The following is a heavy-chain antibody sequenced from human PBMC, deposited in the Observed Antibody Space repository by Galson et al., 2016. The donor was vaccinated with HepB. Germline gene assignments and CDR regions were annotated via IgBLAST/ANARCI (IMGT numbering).Heavy chain of an antibody. CDR2: ISFDGSNK. J-gene: IGHJ4*02. Sequence: SLRLSCAASGFTFSTYGMHWVRQAPGKGLEWVAVISFDGSNKYYADSVKGRFTISRDNSKNTLSLQMNSLRAEDTAVYYCAKARRGQRSGWYYFDYWGQGTVVTVSS. V-gene: IGHV3-30*18. D-gene: IGHD6-19*01. CDR3: AKARRGQRSGWYYFDY. CDR1: GFTFSTYG.